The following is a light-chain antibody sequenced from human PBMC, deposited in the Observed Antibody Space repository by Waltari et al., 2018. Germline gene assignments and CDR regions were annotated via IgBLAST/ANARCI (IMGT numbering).Light chain of an antibody. V-gene: IGLV2-14*01. CDR3: SSQSSNDVVL. CDR1: SNDVGGYNS. CDR2: DVS. J-gene: IGLJ2*01. Sequence: QSALTQPASVSGSPGQPVTIFCAGTSNDVGGYNSVSWYQEHPGQAPRVIIYDVSDRPSVVSDRFSGSKSGNTASLTISGLQAEDEADYYCSSQSSNDVVLFGGGTKLTVL.